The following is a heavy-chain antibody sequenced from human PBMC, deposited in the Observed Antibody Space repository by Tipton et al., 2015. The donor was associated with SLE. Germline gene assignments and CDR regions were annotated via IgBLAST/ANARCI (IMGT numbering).Heavy chain of an antibody. CDR1: GFTFSSYE. D-gene: IGHD3-16*02. J-gene: IGHJ5*02. CDR2: ITSSGNTI. Sequence: SLRLSCAASGFTFSSYEMNWVRQAPGKGLEWVSYITSSGNTIAYADSVKGRFTISRDNVKNSLYLQMNRLRAEDTAVYYCARGPLFDPWGQGTQVTVSS. V-gene: IGHV3-48*03. CDR3: ARGPLFDP.